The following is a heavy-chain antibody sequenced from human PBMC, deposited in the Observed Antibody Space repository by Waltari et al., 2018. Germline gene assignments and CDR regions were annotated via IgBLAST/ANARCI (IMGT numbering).Heavy chain of an antibody. CDR1: GGSISSSSYY. CDR2: IYYSGST. D-gene: IGHD4-17*01. J-gene: IGHJ4*02. Sequence: QLQLQESGPGLVKPSETLSLTCTVSGGSISSSSYYWGWIRQPPGKGLEWIGSIYYSGSTYYNPSLKSRVTISVDTSKNQFSLKLSSVTAADTAVYYCARGSTYGGNDYWGQGTLVTVSS. CDR3: ARGSTYGGNDY. V-gene: IGHV4-39*01.